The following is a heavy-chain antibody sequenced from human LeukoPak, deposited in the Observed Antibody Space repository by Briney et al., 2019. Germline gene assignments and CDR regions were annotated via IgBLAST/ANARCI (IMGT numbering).Heavy chain of an antibody. D-gene: IGHD1-26*01. CDR1: GFTFSSYS. J-gene: IGHJ1*01. CDR3: ALELVGEYFQH. CDR2: ISSSSSYI. Sequence: GESLRLSCAASGFTFSSYSMNWVRQAPGKGLEWVSSISSSSSYIYYADSVKGRFTISRDNAKNSLYLQMNSLRAEDTAVYYCALELVGEYFQHWGQGTLVTVSS. V-gene: IGHV3-21*01.